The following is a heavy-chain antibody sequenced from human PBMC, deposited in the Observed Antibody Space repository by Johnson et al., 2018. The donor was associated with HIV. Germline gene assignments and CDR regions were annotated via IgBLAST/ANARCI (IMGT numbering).Heavy chain of an antibody. Sequence: QVQLVESGGGVVQPGNSLRLSCAASGFAFSNYGMHWVRQAPGKGLEWVAVIPFAGRNITYANSVQGRLTISRDNSKNTLYLQLDNLRPEDTTVYYCAKGVTIFGVDIHDGFDMWGQGTMVTVSS. CDR1: GFAFSNYG. CDR2: IPFAGRNI. CDR3: AKGVTIFGVDIHDGFDM. V-gene: IGHV3-30*18. D-gene: IGHD3-3*01. J-gene: IGHJ3*02.